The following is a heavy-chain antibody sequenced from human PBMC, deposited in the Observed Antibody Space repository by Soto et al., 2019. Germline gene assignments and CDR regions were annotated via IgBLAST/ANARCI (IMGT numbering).Heavy chain of an antibody. D-gene: IGHD3-22*01. Sequence: VQLLESGGGLVQPGGSLRLSCAASGFTFSNYAMSWVRQAPGKGLEWVSAISGSGDDTYYADSVKGRFTISRDNSKNTLYLQMNSLRAEDTAVYYCAKDRYDSSGYYMGFDYWGQGTLVTVSS. CDR2: ISGSGDDT. CDR1: GFTFSNYA. V-gene: IGHV3-23*01. CDR3: AKDRYDSSGYYMGFDY. J-gene: IGHJ4*02.